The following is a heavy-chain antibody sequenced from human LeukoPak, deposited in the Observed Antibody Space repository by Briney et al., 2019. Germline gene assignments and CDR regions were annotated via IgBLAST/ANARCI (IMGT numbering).Heavy chain of an antibody. CDR3: ARDNGRSFLYSSSWYGWFDP. J-gene: IGHJ5*02. D-gene: IGHD6-13*01. V-gene: IGHV4-61*08. CDR1: GGSVSSGGYY. Sequence: SETLSLTCTVSGGSVSSGGYYWSWIRQPPGKGLEWIGYIYYSGSTNYNPSLKSRVTISVDTSKNQFSLKLCSVTAADTAVYYCARDNGRSFLYSSSWYGWFDPWGQGTLVTVSS. CDR2: IYYSGST.